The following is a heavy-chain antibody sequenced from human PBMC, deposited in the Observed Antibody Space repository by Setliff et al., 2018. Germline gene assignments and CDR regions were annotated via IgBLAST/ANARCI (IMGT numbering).Heavy chain of an antibody. CDR3: ARDGPGRGVDY. J-gene: IGHJ4*02. V-gene: IGHV4-38-2*02. CDR1: GYSISSGYY. CDR2: IYHSGST. Sequence: SETLSLTCAVSGYSISSGYYWGWIRQPPGKGLEWIGSIYHSGSTYYNPSLKSRVTISVDTSKNQFSLKLSSVTAADTAVYYCARDGPGRGVDYWGQGTLVTVS. D-gene: IGHD1-26*01.